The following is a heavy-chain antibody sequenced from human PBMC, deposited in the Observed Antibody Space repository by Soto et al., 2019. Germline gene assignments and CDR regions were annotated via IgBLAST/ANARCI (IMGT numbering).Heavy chain of an antibody. CDR3: VRGRLPVDYEGNSFDP. V-gene: IGHV3-74*01. CDR1: GFTFSRYW. D-gene: IGHD3-16*01. J-gene: IGHJ5*02. CDR2: INNDGSDI. Sequence: EVRLVESGGGLVQPGGSLRLYCAASGFTFSRYWMHWVRQAPGKGLVWVSRINNDGSDIHYADSVRDRFTISRDNANYILYLQMNSLSAEDTAMYYCVRGRLPVDYEGNSFDPWGQGSLVTVSS.